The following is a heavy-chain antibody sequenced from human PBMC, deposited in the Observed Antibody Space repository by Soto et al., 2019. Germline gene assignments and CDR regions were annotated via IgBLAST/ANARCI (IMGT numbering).Heavy chain of an antibody. Sequence: GGSLRLSCAASGFTFSSYAMSWVRQAPGKGLEWVSAISGSGGSTYYADSVKGRFTISRDNSKNTLYLQMNSLRAEDTAVYYCAKDSEGYSCGWYRYYYWGQGTLVTISS. CDR2: ISGSGGST. J-gene: IGHJ4*02. CDR3: AKDSEGYSCGWYRYYY. CDR1: GFTFSSYA. D-gene: IGHD6-19*01. V-gene: IGHV3-23*01.